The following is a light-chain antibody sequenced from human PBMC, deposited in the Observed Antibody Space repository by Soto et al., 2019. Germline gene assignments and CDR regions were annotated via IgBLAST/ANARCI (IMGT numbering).Light chain of an antibody. CDR3: QQYGSSPLT. J-gene: IGKJ4*01. V-gene: IGKV3-20*01. CDR2: GAS. CDR1: QSVSSNY. Sequence: EIVLTQSPGTLSLSPGERATLSCRASQSVSSNYLAWYQQKPGQAPRLLIYGASTRDTGIPERFSGSGSGTDFTLTISRLEPEDFAVYYCQQYGSSPLTFGGGTKVEIK.